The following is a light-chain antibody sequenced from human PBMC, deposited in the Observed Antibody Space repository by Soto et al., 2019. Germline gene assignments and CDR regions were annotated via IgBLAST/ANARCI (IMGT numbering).Light chain of an antibody. V-gene: IGKV1-5*03. CDR3: QQYNSYTWT. Sequence: DIQMTQSPSTLSASVGDRVTITCRDSQSIGSWLAWYQQKPGRAPNLLIYRASSLESGVPSRFSGSGSGTEFTLTISSLQPDDFATYYCQQYNSYTWTFGQGTKVEIK. J-gene: IGKJ1*01. CDR1: QSIGSW. CDR2: RAS.